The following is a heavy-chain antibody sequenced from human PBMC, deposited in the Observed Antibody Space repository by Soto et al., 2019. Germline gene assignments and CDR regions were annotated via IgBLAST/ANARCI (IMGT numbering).Heavy chain of an antibody. V-gene: IGHV6-1*01. D-gene: IGHD3-10*01. CDR2: TYYRSTWYN. J-gene: IGHJ6*02. CDR3: ARAPSWRGSLDYYYGMDV. Sequence: SQTLSLTCAISGDSVSSNRAAWNWIRQSPSRGLEWLGRTYYRSTWYNDYAVSVKSRMTINPDTSKNQFYLQLNSVTPEDTAVYYCARAPSWRGSLDYYYGMDVWGQGTTVTVSS. CDR1: GDSVSSNRAA.